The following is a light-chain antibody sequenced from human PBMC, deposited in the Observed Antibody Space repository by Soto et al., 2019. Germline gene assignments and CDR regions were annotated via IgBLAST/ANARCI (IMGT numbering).Light chain of an antibody. J-gene: IGKJ2*01. V-gene: IGKV3-15*01. Sequence: EIVMTQSPATLSVSPGERATLSCRASQSVNSNLAWYQQKPGQAPRLLIYGASTRAAGIPARFSGSGSGTEFSLTISSLQSEDVAVYDCQQYNNRPPDTFGQGTKLEIK. CDR2: GAS. CDR3: QQYNNRPPDT. CDR1: QSVNSN.